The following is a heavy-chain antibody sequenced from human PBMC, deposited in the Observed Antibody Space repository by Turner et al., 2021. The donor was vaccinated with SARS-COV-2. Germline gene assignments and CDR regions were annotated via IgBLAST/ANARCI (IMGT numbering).Heavy chain of an antibody. D-gene: IGHD3-3*01. CDR1: GGSISSSSYY. V-gene: IGHV4-39*01. Sequence: QLQMQESGPGLVKPSETLSLTCTVSGGSISSSSYYWGWIRQPPGKGLELIGSIYYSGSTYYNPSLKSRVTISVDTSKNQFSLKLSSVTAADTAVYYCARRRFMSGYSFDYWGQGTLVTVSS. CDR2: IYYSGST. CDR3: ARRRFMSGYSFDY. J-gene: IGHJ4*02.